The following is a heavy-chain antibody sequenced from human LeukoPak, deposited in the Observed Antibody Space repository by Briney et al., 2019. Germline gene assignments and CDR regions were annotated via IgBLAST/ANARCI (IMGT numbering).Heavy chain of an antibody. CDR1: GYTFTSYG. D-gene: IGHD3-9*01. Sequence: ASVKVSCKASGYTFTSYGISWVRQAPGQGFEWMGWISAYNGNTNYAQKLQGRVTMTTDTSTSTAYMELRSLRSDDTAVYYCARMGGYYDILTGYYPPLYYFDYWGQGTLVTVSS. V-gene: IGHV1-18*01. J-gene: IGHJ4*02. CDR2: ISAYNGNT. CDR3: ARMGGYYDILTGYYPPLYYFDY.